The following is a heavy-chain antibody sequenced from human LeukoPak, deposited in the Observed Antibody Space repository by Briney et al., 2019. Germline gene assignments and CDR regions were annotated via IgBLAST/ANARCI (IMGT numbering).Heavy chain of an antibody. D-gene: IGHD2-2*01. V-gene: IGHV1-18*01. J-gene: IGHJ4*02. Sequence: ASVKVSRKASGYTFTSYGISWVRQAPGQGLEWMGWISGYNGNTNYAQKLQGRVTMTTDTCTSTAYMELRSLRSDDTAVYYCARDCSSTSCYVHIFDYWGQGTLVTVSS. CDR2: ISGYNGNT. CDR3: ARDCSSTSCYVHIFDY. CDR1: GYTFTSYG.